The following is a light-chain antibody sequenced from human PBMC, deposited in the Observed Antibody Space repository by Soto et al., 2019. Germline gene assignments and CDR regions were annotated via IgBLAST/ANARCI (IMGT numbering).Light chain of an antibody. J-gene: IGLJ2*01. CDR1: TGAVTSGYY. CDR3: LLYYGGQLGV. Sequence: QAVVTQEPSLTVSPGGTVTLTCASSTGAVTSGYYPNWFQQKPGQAPRALIYSTSNKYSWTPARFSGSLLGGKAALTLSGVQPEDVAEYYCLLYYGGQLGVFGGGTHLTVL. CDR2: STS. V-gene: IGLV7-43*01.